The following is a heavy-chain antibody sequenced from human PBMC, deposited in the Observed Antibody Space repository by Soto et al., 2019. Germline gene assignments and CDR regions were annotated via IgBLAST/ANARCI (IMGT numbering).Heavy chain of an antibody. CDR2: IYHSGNT. CDR1: GDSISSGAW. D-gene: IGHD3-9*01. V-gene: IGHV4-4*02. J-gene: IGHJ5*02. Sequence: PSETLSLTCAVSGDSISSGAWWSWVRQSPGKGLQWIGEIYHSGNTRNNPSLKSRVTMAVDKSNNQFSLNLMSVTAADTATYYCARHSRTGCSLTACYMSWGRGILVTVSS. CDR3: ARHSRTGCSLTACYMS.